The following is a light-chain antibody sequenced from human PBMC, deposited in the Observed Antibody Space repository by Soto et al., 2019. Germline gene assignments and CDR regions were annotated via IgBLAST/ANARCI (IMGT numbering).Light chain of an antibody. Sequence: EIMMTQSPGTLSASTGERATLSCRASQSVSSNLAWYQQKPGQAPRLLIYAVSTRATGIPARFSGSWSGTEFTLTISSLQSEDFAVYYCQQYNNCSLTFGQGTKVEIK. J-gene: IGKJ1*01. CDR2: AVS. CDR1: QSVSSN. CDR3: QQYNNCSLT. V-gene: IGKV3-15*01.